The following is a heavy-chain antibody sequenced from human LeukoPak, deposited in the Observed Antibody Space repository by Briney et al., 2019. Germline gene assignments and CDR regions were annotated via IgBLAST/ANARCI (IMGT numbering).Heavy chain of an antibody. CDR3: AGENYDILTGYNWFDP. Sequence: GGSLRLSCAASGFTFSDYYMSWIRQAPGKGLEWVSYISSSGSTIYYADSVKGRFTISRDNAKNSLYLQMNSLGAEDTAVYYCAGENYDILTGYNWFDPWGQGTLVTVSS. V-gene: IGHV3-11*04. CDR1: GFTFSDYY. CDR2: ISSSGSTI. D-gene: IGHD3-9*01. J-gene: IGHJ5*02.